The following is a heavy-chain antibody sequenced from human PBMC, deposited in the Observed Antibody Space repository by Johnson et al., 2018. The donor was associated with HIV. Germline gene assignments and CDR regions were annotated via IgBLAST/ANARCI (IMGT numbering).Heavy chain of an antibody. Sequence: QVQLVESGGGLVQPGRSLRLSCAASGFTFSSYGMHWVRQAPGKGLEWAAVISYDGSDKYYADSVKGRFTISRDNSKNTLYLQMTSLRQDDTAVYSCYCTEHFGAGSESKGTFDAWGQGTMVTVSS. D-gene: IGHD3-10*01. CDR1: GFTFSSYG. CDR3: YCTEHFGAGSESKGTFDA. J-gene: IGHJ3*01. V-gene: IGHV3-30*03. CDR2: ISYDGSDK.